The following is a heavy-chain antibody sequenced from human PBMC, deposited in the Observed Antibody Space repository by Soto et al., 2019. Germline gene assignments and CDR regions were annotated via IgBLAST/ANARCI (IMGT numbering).Heavy chain of an antibody. V-gene: IGHV4-39*01. J-gene: IGHJ6*03. D-gene: IGHD6-13*01. CDR2: IYYSGST. Sequence: SETLSLTCTVSGGSISSSSYYWGWIRQPPGKGLEWIGSIYYSGSTYYNPSLKSRVTISVDTSKNQFSLKLSSVTAADTAVYYCGGGIAAGNYYYYYRDVGGKGTRATFPS. CDR1: GGSISSSSYY. CDR3: GGGIAAGNYYYYYRDV.